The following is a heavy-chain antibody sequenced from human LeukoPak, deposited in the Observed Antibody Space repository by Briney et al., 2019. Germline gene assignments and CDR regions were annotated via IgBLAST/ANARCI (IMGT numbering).Heavy chain of an antibody. J-gene: IGHJ5*02. CDR2: FDPEEGET. Sequence: ASVKVSCKFSGYTLIELPMHWVRQAPGKGLEWMGGFDPEEGETIYAQKFQGRVTMTEDTSTDTAYMELSSLRSEDTAVYYCATDRLRTMVRGVLRSLEGFDPWGQGTLVTVSS. D-gene: IGHD3-10*01. CDR3: ATDRLRTMVRGVLRSLEGFDP. CDR1: GYTLIELP. V-gene: IGHV1-24*01.